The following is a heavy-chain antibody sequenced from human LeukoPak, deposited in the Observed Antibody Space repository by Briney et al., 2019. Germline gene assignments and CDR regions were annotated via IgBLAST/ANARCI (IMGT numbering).Heavy chain of an antibody. CDR1: GGSFSGYY. CDR3: ARDKRRDYYDSSGFLDI. CDR2: INHSGRT. V-gene: IGHV4-34*01. D-gene: IGHD3-22*01. J-gene: IGHJ3*02. Sequence: PSETLSLTCAVHGGSFSGYYWSWIRQPPGKGLEWIGEINHSGRTNYNPSLKSRVTISVDRSKNQFSLKLSSVTAADTAVYYCARDKRRDYYDSSGFLDIWGQGTMVTVSS.